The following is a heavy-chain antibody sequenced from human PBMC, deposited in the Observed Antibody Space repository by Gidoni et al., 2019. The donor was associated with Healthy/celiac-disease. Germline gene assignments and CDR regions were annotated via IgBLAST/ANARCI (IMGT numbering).Heavy chain of an antibody. J-gene: IGHJ6*02. V-gene: IGHV3-30*04. D-gene: IGHD3-3*01. CDR2: ISYEGSNK. Sequence: QVQLVESGGGVVQPGRSLRLSWAASGFTFSSYAMHWVRQAPGKGLEWVAVISYEGSNKYYADSVKGRFTISRDNSKNTLYLQMNSLRAEDTAVYYCARGSDFWSGYYPDYYYYYGMDVWGQGTTVTVSS. CDR3: ARGSDFWSGYYPDYYYYYGMDV. CDR1: GFTFSSYA.